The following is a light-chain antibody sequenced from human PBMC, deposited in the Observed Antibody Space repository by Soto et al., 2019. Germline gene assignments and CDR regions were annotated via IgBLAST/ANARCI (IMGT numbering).Light chain of an antibody. CDR3: QQRSTWPPT. V-gene: IGKV3-11*01. CDR1: QSVRSY. CDR2: DAS. Sequence: EIVLTQSPATLSLSPGERATLSCRASQSVRSYLAWYQQRSGQAPRLLMFDASHRATGIPARFSGSGSGTDFTLTISSLEPEDFAVYYCQQRSTWPPTFGGWTKVEIK. J-gene: IGKJ4*01.